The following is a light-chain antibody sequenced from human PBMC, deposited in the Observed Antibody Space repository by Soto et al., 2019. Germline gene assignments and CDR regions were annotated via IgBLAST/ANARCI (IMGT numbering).Light chain of an antibody. V-gene: IGLV1-44*01. J-gene: IGLJ1*01. CDR1: SSNIGSGV. CDR3: AAWDDSLNGPV. Sequence: QSLLTQAPSASGTPGQRVTISCSGSSSNIGSGVVNWYQQLPGTAPKLLIYSNTQRPSGGPDRFSGPKSGTSASLAISGLQSEDEADYYCAAWDDSLNGPVFGTGTKVTVL. CDR2: SNT.